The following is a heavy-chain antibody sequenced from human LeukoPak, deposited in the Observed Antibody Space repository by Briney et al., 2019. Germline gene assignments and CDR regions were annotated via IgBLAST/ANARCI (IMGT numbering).Heavy chain of an antibody. J-gene: IGHJ4*02. CDR2: IGSRSTTI. V-gene: IGHV3-48*02. Sequence: GGSLRLSCAASGFTFSSSNMNWVRQAPGKGLEWVSYIGSRSTTIYYADSVQGRFTISRDDARNSLYLQMNSPRDEDTAVYYCATYSSGWYLHYWGQGTLVTVSS. CDR1: GFTFSSSN. CDR3: ATYSSGWYLHY. D-gene: IGHD6-19*01.